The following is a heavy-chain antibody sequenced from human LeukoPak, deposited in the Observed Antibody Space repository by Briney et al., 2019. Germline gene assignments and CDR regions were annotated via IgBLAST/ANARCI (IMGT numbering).Heavy chain of an antibody. Sequence: PGGSLRLSCAASGFTFSTYTMSWVRQAPGKGLEWVSSISTTSSYIYYADSVKGRFTISRDNAENSLYLQMNSLRAEDTAVYYCGREGRMATIDYWGQGTLVTVSS. CDR1: GFTFSTYT. D-gene: IGHD5-12*01. J-gene: IGHJ4*02. V-gene: IGHV3-21*01. CDR3: GREGRMATIDY. CDR2: ISTTSSYI.